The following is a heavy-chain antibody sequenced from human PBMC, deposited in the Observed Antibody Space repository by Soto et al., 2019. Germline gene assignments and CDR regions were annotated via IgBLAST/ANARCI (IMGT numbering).Heavy chain of an antibody. V-gene: IGHV3-23*01. CDR1: GFTFSNFA. CDR2: ISGSGDDT. CDR3: ANPIPKTGTTFGF. D-gene: IGHD1-1*01. Sequence: GGSLRLSCVASGFTFSNFAMAWVRQAPGEGLAWVSAISGSGDDTFYADSMKGRFTISRDNSKDTLYLQINSLRAEDTAVYYCANPIPKTGTTFGFWGQGTLVTVSS. J-gene: IGHJ4*02.